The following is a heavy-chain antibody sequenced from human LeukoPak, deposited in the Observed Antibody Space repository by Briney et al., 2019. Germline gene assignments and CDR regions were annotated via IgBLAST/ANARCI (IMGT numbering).Heavy chain of an antibody. V-gene: IGHV3-11*04. CDR1: GFTFSDYY. J-gene: IGHJ4*02. D-gene: IGHD6-19*01. Sequence: PGGSLRLSCAASGFTFSDYYMSWIRQAPGKGLEWVSYISSSGSTIYYADSVKGRFTISRDNAKNSLYLQMNSLRAEDTAVYYCARDLSSGSHYTTFDYWGQGTLVTVSS. CDR3: ARDLSSGSHYTTFDY. CDR2: ISSSGSTI.